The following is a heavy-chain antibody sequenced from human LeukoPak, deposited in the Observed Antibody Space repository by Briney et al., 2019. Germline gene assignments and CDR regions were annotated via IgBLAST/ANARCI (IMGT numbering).Heavy chain of an antibody. V-gene: IGHV3-74*01. J-gene: IGHJ4*02. CDR2: INRDGTGT. CDR1: GFIFSDYW. D-gene: IGHD6-19*01. Sequence: GGSLRLSCAPSGFIFSDYWFHWVRQTPGQGLVWVAAINRDGTGTSHADSVRGRFTVSRDNAKNTLYLQLNSLRADDTAVYYCARGLSYAVAYGDYWGQGTLVTVSS. CDR3: ARGLSYAVAYGDY.